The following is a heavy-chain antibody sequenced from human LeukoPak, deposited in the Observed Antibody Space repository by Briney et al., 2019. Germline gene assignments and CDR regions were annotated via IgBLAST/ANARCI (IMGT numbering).Heavy chain of an antibody. D-gene: IGHD6-19*01. Sequence: GRSLRLSCAASGFTFDDYAMHWVRQAPGKGLEWVSGISWNSGSIGYADSVKGRFTISRDNAKNSLYLQMNSLRAEDAALYYCAEDVLYSSGWYGFDYWGQGTLVTVSS. CDR2: ISWNSGSI. CDR3: AEDVLYSSGWYGFDY. J-gene: IGHJ4*02. V-gene: IGHV3-9*01. CDR1: GFTFDDYA.